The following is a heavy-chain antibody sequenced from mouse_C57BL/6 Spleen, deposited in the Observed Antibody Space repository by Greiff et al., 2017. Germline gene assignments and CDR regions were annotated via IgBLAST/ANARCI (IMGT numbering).Heavy chain of an antibody. J-gene: IGHJ4*01. CDR3: TTDGYYSNYYAMDD. V-gene: IGHV14-1*01. D-gene: IGHD2-3*01. Sequence: EVQLQQSGAELVRPGASVKLSCTASGFNIKDYYMHWVKQRPEQGLEWIGRIDPADGDTEYAPKFQGKATMTADTSSNTAYLQLSSLTSEDTAVXYCTTDGYYSNYYAMDDWGPGTSVTVSS. CDR1: GFNIKDYY. CDR2: IDPADGDT.